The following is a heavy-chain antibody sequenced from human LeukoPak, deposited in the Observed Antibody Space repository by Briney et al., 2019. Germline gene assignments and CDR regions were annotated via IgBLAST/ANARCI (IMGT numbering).Heavy chain of an antibody. CDR2: IYYSGST. J-gene: IGHJ4*02. V-gene: IGHV4-39*01. CDR3: ARLTTIFGVVITGFDY. D-gene: IGHD3-3*01. Sequence: PSETLSLTCTVSGGSISSSSYYWGWIRQPPGKGLEWIGSIYYSGSTYYNPSLKSQVTISVDTSKNQFSLKLSSVTAADTAVYYCARLTTIFGVVITGFDYWGQGTLVTVSS. CDR1: GGSISSSSYY.